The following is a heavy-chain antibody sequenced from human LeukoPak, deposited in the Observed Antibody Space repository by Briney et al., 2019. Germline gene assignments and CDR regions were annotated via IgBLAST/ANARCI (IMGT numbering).Heavy chain of an antibody. V-gene: IGHV4-59*01. D-gene: IGHD3-10*01. CDR2: IYYSGST. CDR3: ARIRQQLGITMVRGVRYYFDY. J-gene: IGHJ4*02. Sequence: SETLSLTCTVSSGSISSYYWSWIRQPPGKGLEWIGYIYYSGSTNYNPSLKSRVTISVDTSKNQFSLKLSSVTAADTAVYYCARIRQQLGITMVRGVRYYFDYWGQGTLVTVSS. CDR1: SGSISSYY.